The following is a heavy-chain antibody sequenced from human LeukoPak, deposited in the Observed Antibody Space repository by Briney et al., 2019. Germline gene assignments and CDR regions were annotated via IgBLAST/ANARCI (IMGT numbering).Heavy chain of an antibody. CDR3: ARGGSDYDFWSGYPSGYYFDY. V-gene: IGHV1-18*01. CDR1: GYTFTSYG. Sequence: ASVKVSCKASGYTFTSYGISWVRQAPGQGLEWMGWISAYNGNTNYAQKLQGRVTMTTDTSTSTAYMELRSLRSDDTAVYYCARGGSDYDFWSGYPSGYYFDYWGQGTLVTVSP. D-gene: IGHD3-3*01. CDR2: ISAYNGNT. J-gene: IGHJ4*02.